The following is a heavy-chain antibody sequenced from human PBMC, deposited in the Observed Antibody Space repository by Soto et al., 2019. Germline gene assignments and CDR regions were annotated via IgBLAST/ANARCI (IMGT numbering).Heavy chain of an antibody. V-gene: IGHV3-7*04. D-gene: IGHD3-3*01. CDR2: IKKDGSEK. CDR1: GFTFSNYW. J-gene: IGHJ6*02. CDR3: AGDFGVVIPRGLWKTTSGMDV. Sequence: GGSLRLSCAASGFTFSNYWMSWVRQAPGKGLEWVANIKKDGSEKYYVDSVKGRFTISRDNAKNSLYLQMNSLRAEDTAVYYCAGDFGVVIPRGLWKTTSGMDVWGQGTTVTVSS.